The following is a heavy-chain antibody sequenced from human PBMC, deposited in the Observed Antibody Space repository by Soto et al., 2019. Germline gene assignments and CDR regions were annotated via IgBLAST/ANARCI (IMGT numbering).Heavy chain of an antibody. D-gene: IGHD3-3*01. J-gene: IGHJ4*02. CDR3: AREDHYDFWSGPGY. CDR1: GGSISSGGYY. CDR2: IYYSGST. V-gene: IGHV4-31*03. Sequence: SETLSLTCTFSGGSISSGGYYWSWIRQHPGKGLEWIGYIYYSGSTYYNPSLKSRVTISVDTSKNQFSLKLSSVTAADTAVYYCAREDHYDFWSGPGYWGQGTLVTVSS.